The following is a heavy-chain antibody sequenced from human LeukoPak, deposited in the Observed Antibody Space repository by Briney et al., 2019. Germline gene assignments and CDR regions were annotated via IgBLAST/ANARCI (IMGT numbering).Heavy chain of an antibody. CDR3: ARSGSTMANFDF. CDR2: ISSTSSYI. J-gene: IGHJ4*02. Sequence: GGSLRLSCAASGFIFSSYSMNWVRQAPGKGLEWVSSISSTSSYIYYADSLKGRFTISRDNVYNSLYLQMKSLRAEETAIYYCARSGSTMANFDFWGQGTLVTVSS. D-gene: IGHD4/OR15-4a*01. V-gene: IGHV3-21*01. CDR1: GFIFSSYS.